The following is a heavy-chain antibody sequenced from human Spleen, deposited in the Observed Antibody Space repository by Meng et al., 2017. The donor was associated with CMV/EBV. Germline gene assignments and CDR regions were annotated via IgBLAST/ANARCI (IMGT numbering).Heavy chain of an antibody. J-gene: IGHJ5*02. CDR3: ARDPRRSGYNTGSWFDP. CDR2: ISYSGST. CDR1: GASIRSYY. V-gene: IGHV4-59*01. Sequence: SETLSLTCTVPGASIRSYYWSWIRQPPGKELEYIGYISYSGSTDYNPSLKSRVTMSVDTSKNQFSLKLTSVTAADTAVYYCARDPRRSGYNTGSWFDPWGQGTLVTVSS. D-gene: IGHD3-3*01.